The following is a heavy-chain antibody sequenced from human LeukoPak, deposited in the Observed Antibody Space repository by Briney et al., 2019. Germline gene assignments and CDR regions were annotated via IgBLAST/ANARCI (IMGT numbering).Heavy chain of an antibody. CDR2: IRYDGSNK. CDR1: GFTFSSYG. D-gene: IGHD5-24*01. CDR3: ARDRDGPMDV. J-gene: IGHJ6*03. Sequence: GGSLRLSCAASGFTFSSYGMHWVRQAPGKGLEWVAFIRYDGSNKYYADSVKGRFTISRDNAKNSLYLQTNSLRAEDTAVYYCARDRDGPMDVWGKGTTVTVSS. V-gene: IGHV3-30*02.